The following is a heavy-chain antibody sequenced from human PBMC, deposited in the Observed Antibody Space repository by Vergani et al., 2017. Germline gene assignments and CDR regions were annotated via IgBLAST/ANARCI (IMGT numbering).Heavy chain of an antibody. V-gene: IGHV3-66*01. D-gene: IGHD6-13*01. J-gene: IGHJ5*02. CDR2: IYSGGST. CDR3: ARXRIGVAAAGTGFDP. Sequence: EVQLVESGGGLVQPGGSLRLSCAASGFTVSSNYMSWVRQAPGKGLEWVSVIYSGGSTYYADSVKGRFTISRDNSKNTLYLQMNSLRAEDTAVYYCARXRIGVAAAGTGFDPWGQGTLVTVSS. CDR1: GFTVSSNY.